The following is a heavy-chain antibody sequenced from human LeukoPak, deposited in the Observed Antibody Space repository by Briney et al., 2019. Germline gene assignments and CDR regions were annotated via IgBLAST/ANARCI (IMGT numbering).Heavy chain of an antibody. D-gene: IGHD3-22*01. V-gene: IGHV1-8*01. CDR3: ARLSQTPDYYSNGGYYYLGY. J-gene: IGHJ4*02. Sequence: ASVKVSCKASRYTFTSYDINWVRVAAGQGLEWMGWMNPNTGRTGFAQKFQGRLTMTRDTSISTAYMELSSLRSEDTAVYYCARLSQTPDYYSNGGYYYLGYWGQGTPVTVSS. CDR2: MNPNTGRT. CDR1: RYTFTSYD.